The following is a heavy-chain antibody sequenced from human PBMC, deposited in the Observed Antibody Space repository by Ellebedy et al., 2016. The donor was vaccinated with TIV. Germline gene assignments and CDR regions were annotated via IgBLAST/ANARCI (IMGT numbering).Heavy chain of an antibody. CDR2: IFSDGSII. D-gene: IGHD3-10*02. CDR1: GFTFSRYW. J-gene: IGHJ4*02. V-gene: IGHV3-74*01. CDR3: ARDLLGPGNPGYFDS. Sequence: HTGGSLRLSCAASGFTFSRYWMHWVRQAPGKGLVWLSRIFSDGSIITYVDSVKGQFTISRDNAKNTLYLQMNSLRVEDTAVYYCARDLLGPGNPGYFDSWGQGTLVTVSS.